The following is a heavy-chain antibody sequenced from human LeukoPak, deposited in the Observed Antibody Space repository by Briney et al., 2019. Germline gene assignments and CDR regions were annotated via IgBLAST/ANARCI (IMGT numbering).Heavy chain of an antibody. Sequence: PSETLSLTCTVSGGSTSSSSYYWGWIRQPPGKGLEWIVSVYYSGSTYYNPSLKSRVTISVDTSKNQFSLKLSSVTAADTAVYYCARRACSGGSCATKKHYFDYWGQGTLVTVSS. CDR1: GGSTSSSSYY. CDR2: VYYSGST. V-gene: IGHV4-39*07. CDR3: ARRACSGGSCATKKHYFDY. D-gene: IGHD2-15*01. J-gene: IGHJ4*02.